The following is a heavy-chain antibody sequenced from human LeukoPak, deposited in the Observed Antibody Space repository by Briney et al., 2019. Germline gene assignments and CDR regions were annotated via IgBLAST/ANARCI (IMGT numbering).Heavy chain of an antibody. CDR1: GFMFSEYG. Sequence: GGSLRLSCTASGFMFSEYGMNWVRQAPGKGLEWVSYISTSGIIYIANSVRGRFTISRDNAKNSVYLQMNGLRAEDTAVYFCARRADYTLDPWGQGTLVTVSS. J-gene: IGHJ5*02. D-gene: IGHD4-11*01. CDR2: ISTSGII. CDR3: ARRADYTLDP. V-gene: IGHV3-48*01.